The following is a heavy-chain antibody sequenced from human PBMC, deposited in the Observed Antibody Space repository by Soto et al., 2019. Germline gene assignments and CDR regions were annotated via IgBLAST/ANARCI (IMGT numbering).Heavy chain of an antibody. CDR3: ARVPSSSGRAHFDY. V-gene: IGHV3-30-3*01. CDR2: ISYDGSNK. J-gene: IGHJ4*02. Sequence: QVQLVESGGGVVQPVRSLRLSCSDSGFTFSSYAMHWVRRAPGKGQEWVAVISYDGSNKYYADSVKGRFTISRDNSKNTLYLQMNSLRAEDTAVYYCARVPSSSGRAHFDYWGQGTLVTVSS. D-gene: IGHD2-15*01. CDR1: GFTFSSYA.